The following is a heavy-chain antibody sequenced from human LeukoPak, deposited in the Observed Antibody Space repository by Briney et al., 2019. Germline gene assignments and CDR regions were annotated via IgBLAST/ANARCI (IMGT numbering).Heavy chain of an antibody. CDR1: GYTLTELS. CDR2: FYPEDGET. Sequence: ASVKVSCKVSGYTLTELSMHWVRQAPGKGLEWMGRFYPEDGETIYAQKFQGRVNMTEDTSTDTAYMELSSLRSEDTAVYYCATAQNPDDYYYYYMDVWGKGTTVTVSS. J-gene: IGHJ6*03. CDR3: ATAQNPDDYYYYYMDV. V-gene: IGHV1-24*01.